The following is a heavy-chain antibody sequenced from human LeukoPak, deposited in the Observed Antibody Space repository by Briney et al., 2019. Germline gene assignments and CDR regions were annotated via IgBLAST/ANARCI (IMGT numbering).Heavy chain of an antibody. J-gene: IGHJ4*02. CDR2: TYSGGST. V-gene: IGHV3-66*01. CDR1: GFTVSSNY. CDR3: ARSLGIVVVVAATGLDY. Sequence: GGSLRLSCAASGFTVSSNYMSWVRQAPGKGLEWVSVTYSGGSTYYADSVKGRFTISRDNARNSLYLQMNSLRAEDTAVYYCARSLGIVVVVAATGLDYWGQGTLVTVSS. D-gene: IGHD2-15*01.